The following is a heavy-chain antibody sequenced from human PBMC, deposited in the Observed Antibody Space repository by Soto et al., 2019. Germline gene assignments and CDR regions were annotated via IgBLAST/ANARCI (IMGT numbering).Heavy chain of an antibody. D-gene: IGHD5-18*01. CDR1: GFTFSSYG. CDR2: ISGISGRT. Sequence: GGSLRLSCVASGFTFSSYGMSWVRQAPGKGLEWVAGISGISGRTDYADSVKGRFTISRDNSNNILYLQLNSLRAEDTAIYYCAKQRKYRAYYYPMDVWGQGATVTVSS. V-gene: IGHV3-23*01. CDR3: AKQRKYRAYYYPMDV. J-gene: IGHJ6*02.